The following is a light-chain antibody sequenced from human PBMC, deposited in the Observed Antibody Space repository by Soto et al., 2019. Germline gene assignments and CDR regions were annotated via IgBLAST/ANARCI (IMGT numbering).Light chain of an antibody. CDR2: EAS. CDR3: HQYTEYLKV. V-gene: IGKV3-15*01. J-gene: IGKJ2*01. Sequence: DIVLSQSPDTLSVSPGERVTLSCRASQSVRSNLAWYQQKPGQAPRLLIYEASTRATGVPTRFSGSGSGTDVTLTITSLQSEDVAVYFCHQYTEYLKVFGQGTKLEI. CDR1: QSVRSN.